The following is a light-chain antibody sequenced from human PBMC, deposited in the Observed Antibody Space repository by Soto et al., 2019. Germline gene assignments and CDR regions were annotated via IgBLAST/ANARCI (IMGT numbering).Light chain of an antibody. Sequence: EVGLTQSPDTLSLPPWERATLSCMASQSVSSLNLAWYQQIPGQAPRLLMFGASSRAPGIPDRFSGSGSGTDFTLTINRLEPEDFAVYYCQQYGDLPWTFGQGTKVDIK. V-gene: IGKV3-20*01. CDR1: QSVSSLN. CDR3: QQYGDLPWT. CDR2: GAS. J-gene: IGKJ1*01.